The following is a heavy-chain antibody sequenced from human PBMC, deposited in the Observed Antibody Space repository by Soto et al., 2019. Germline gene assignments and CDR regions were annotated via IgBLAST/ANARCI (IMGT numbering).Heavy chain of an antibody. Sequence: QVHLVQSGAEVKKPGASVSVSCRASGYTFTRYFIHWMRQAPGQGPEWMGIINPSGGSTTYAQKFQGRVTMTVDTSTSTVYMELNRLTSEDTAVYYCARARGYNYGPAFDPWGQGTLVIVSS. V-gene: IGHV1-46*01. CDR2: INPSGGST. CDR3: ARARGYNYGPAFDP. J-gene: IGHJ5*02. D-gene: IGHD5-18*01. CDR1: GYTFTRYF.